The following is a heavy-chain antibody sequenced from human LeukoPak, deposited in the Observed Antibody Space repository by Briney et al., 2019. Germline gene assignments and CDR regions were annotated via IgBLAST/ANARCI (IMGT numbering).Heavy chain of an antibody. J-gene: IGHJ4*02. CDR2: INPSGGST. CDR3: ARVGGRYYDSSGYYPEEYYFDY. CDR1: GYTFTSYY. D-gene: IGHD3-22*01. V-gene: IGHV1-46*01. Sequence: WASVKVSCKASGYTFTSYYMHWVRQAPGQGLEWMGIINPSGGSTSYAQKFQGRVTMTRDMSTSTVYMEPSSLRSEDTAVYYCARVGGRYYDSSGYYPEEYYFDYWGQGTLVTVSS.